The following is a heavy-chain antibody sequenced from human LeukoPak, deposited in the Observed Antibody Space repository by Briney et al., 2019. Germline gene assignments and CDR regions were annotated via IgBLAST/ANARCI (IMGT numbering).Heavy chain of an antibody. CDR1: GGSISSGSYY. CDR3: ARGDDFWSGYWVPEYFQH. V-gene: IGHV4-61*02. Sequence: SETLSLTCTVSGGSISSGSYYWSWIRQPAGKGLEWIGRIYTSGSTSYNPSLKSRVTISVDTSKNQFSLKLSSVTAADTAVYYCARGDDFWSGYWVPEYFQHWGQGTLVTVSS. J-gene: IGHJ1*01. D-gene: IGHD3-3*01. CDR2: IYTSGST.